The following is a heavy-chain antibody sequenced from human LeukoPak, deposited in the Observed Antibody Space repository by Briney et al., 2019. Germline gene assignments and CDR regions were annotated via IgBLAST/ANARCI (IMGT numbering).Heavy chain of an antibody. V-gene: IGHV3-74*01. Sequence: QPGGSLRLSCAASGFTFSSYWMHWVRQAPGKGLVWVSRINSDGSSTSYADSVKGRFTISRDNAKNTLYLQVNSLRAEDTAVYYCARDPGSGSPDWFDPWGQGTLVTVSS. D-gene: IGHD3-10*01. CDR3: ARDPGSGSPDWFDP. CDR1: GFTFSSYW. CDR2: INSDGSST. J-gene: IGHJ5*02.